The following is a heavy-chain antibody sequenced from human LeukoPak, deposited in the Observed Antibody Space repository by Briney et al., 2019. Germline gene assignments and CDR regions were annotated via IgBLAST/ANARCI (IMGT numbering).Heavy chain of an antibody. CDR2: VSYDGSNK. J-gene: IGHJ4*02. CDR1: GFTFSSYA. Sequence: PGGSLRLSCAASGFTFSSYAMHWVRQAPGKGPEWVAVVSYDGSNKYYADSVKDRFTISRDNSKNTLYLQIHSLRSEDTAVYYCATDLNPTVVTPSSGWGQGTLVTVSS. D-gene: IGHD4-23*01. CDR3: ATDLNPTVVTPSSG. V-gene: IGHV3-30*03.